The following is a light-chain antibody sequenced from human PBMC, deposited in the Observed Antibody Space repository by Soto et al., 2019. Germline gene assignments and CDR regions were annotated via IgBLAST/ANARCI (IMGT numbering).Light chain of an antibody. Sequence: DILMTQSPSSLSASVGDRVTITCRASETISTFVTWYQHKAGTAPKLLIYAASTVQSGVPSRFSGSGYGTDFTLSIDSLHSEDFATYYCQQSYSAPYTFAQGTTLDIK. V-gene: IGKV1-39*01. CDR2: AAS. J-gene: IGKJ2*01. CDR1: ETISTF. CDR3: QQSYSAPYT.